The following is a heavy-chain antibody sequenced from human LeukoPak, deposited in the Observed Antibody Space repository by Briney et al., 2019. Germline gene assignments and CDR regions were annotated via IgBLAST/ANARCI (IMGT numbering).Heavy chain of an antibody. CDR2: INHSGST. V-gene: IGHV4-34*01. J-gene: IGHJ4*02. D-gene: IGHD3-16*02. CDR1: GGSFSGYY. CDR3: ARGNGGDYDYVWGSYPLPVY. Sequence: PSETLSLTCAVYGGSFSGYYWSWIRRPPGKGLEWIGEINHSGSTNYNPSLKSRVTISVDTSKNQFSLKLSSVTAADTAVYYCARGNGGDYDYVWGSYPLPVYWGQGTLVTVSS.